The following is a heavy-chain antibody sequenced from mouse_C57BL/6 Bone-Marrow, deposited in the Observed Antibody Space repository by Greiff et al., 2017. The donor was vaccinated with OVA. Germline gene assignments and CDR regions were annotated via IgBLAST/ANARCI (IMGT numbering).Heavy chain of an antibody. J-gene: IGHJ1*03. CDR3: ARHYGPPHWYFDV. CDR1: GYTFTSYG. CDR2: IYPRSGNT. D-gene: IGHD1-1*01. V-gene: IGHV1-81*01. Sequence: VQLQQSGAELARPGASVKLSCKASGYTFTSYGISWVKQRTGQGLEWIGEIYPRSGNTYYNEKFKGKATLTADKSSSTAYMELRSLTSEDSAVYFCARHYGPPHWYFDVWGTGTTVTVSS.